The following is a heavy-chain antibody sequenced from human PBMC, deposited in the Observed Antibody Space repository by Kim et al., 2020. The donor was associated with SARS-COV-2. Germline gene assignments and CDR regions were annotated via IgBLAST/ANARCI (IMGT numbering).Heavy chain of an antibody. D-gene: IGHD1-20*01. Sequence: ASVKVSCKASGYTFTSYAMHWVRQAPGQRLEWMGWINAGNGNTKYSQKFQGRVTITRDTSASTAYMELSSLRSEDTAVYYCARDYNWNLIGYYGMDVWGQGTTVTVSS. CDR1: GYTFTSYA. CDR3: ARDYNWNLIGYYGMDV. J-gene: IGHJ6*02. V-gene: IGHV1-3*01. CDR2: INAGNGNT.